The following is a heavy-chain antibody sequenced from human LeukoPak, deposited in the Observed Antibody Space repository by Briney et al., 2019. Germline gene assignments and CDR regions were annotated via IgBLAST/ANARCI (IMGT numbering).Heavy chain of an antibody. J-gene: IGHJ5*02. CDR2: ISAYNGNT. CDR3: AREWWGYDVLTGDNWFDP. D-gene: IGHD3-9*01. V-gene: IGHV1-18*01. Sequence: ASVKVSCKASGYTFTSYGISWVRQAPGQGLEWMGWISAYNGNTNYAQKLQGRVTMTTDTSTSTACMELRSLRSDDTAAYYCAREWWGYDVLTGDNWFDPWGQGTPVIVSS. CDR1: GYTFTSYG.